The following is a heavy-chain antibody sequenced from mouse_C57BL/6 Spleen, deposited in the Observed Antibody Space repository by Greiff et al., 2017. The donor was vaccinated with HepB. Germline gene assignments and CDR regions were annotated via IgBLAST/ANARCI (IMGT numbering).Heavy chain of an antibody. CDR1: GYSFTGYY. D-gene: IGHD1-1*01. J-gene: IGHJ2*01. V-gene: IGHV1-42*01. CDR3: ARRARLVSGYYFDY. CDR2: INPSTGGT. Sequence: VQLKQSGPELVKPGASVKISCKASGYSFTGYYMNWVKQSPEKSLEWIGEINPSTGGTTYNQKFKAKATLTVDKSSSTAYMQLKSLTSEDSAVYYCARRARLVSGYYFDYWGQGTTLTVSS.